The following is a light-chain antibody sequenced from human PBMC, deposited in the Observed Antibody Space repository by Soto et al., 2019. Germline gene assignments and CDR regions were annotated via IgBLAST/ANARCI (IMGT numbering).Light chain of an antibody. J-gene: IGKJ1*01. V-gene: IGKV1-5*03. CDR2: KAS. CDR1: QTISTW. Sequence: IWMTQSPSLLSASTGDRVTISCRASQTISTWLAWYQQKPGEAPKLLIYKASTLEVGVPSRFSASGSGTDFTLTINTLQAADFATYYCQQYHSYPWTFGQGTKV. CDR3: QQYHSYPWT.